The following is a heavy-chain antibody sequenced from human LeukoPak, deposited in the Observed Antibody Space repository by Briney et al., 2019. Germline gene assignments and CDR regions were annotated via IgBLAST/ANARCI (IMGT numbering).Heavy chain of an antibody. Sequence: PGGSLRLSCAASGFTLSNYGMHWVRQAPGKGLDWVAFIPHDGSDERYADSVKGRFTISRDNSKNTLLLQMNSLRAEDTALYYCARGYSRAAFDIWGQGTVVAVSS. CDR3: ARGYSRAAFDI. V-gene: IGHV3-30*02. CDR1: GFTLSNYG. D-gene: IGHD2-15*01. J-gene: IGHJ3*02. CDR2: IPHDGSDE.